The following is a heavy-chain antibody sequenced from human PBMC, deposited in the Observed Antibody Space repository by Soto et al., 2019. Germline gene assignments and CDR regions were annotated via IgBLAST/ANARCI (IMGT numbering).Heavy chain of an antibody. D-gene: IGHD1-26*01. CDR1: GGSVSSGSYH. J-gene: IGHJ4*02. V-gene: IGHV4-61*01. CDR2: IYYSGST. CDR3: ARDRVGANRVFDY. Sequence: ASETLSLTCTVSGGSVSSGSYHWSWIRQPPGKGLEWIGYIYYSGSTNYNPSLKSRVTISVDTSKNQFSLKLSSVTAADTAVYYCARDRVGANRVFDYWGQGTLVTVSS.